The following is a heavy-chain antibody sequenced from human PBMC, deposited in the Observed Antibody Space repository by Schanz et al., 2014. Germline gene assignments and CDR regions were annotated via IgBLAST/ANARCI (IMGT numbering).Heavy chain of an antibody. CDR2: INPTGGST. Sequence: QVQLVQSGAEVKKPGASVKVYCKASGYTFTTYYLHWVRQAPGQGLEWMGIINPTGGSTTYADKFLGRVTMTSDTSTSAVYMELSRLRSEDMAVYYCVRAPHYGSGRHPDSWGQGPLVTVSS. CDR3: VRAPHYGSGRHPDS. D-gene: IGHD3-10*01. V-gene: IGHV1-46*03. CDR1: GYTFTTYY. J-gene: IGHJ4*02.